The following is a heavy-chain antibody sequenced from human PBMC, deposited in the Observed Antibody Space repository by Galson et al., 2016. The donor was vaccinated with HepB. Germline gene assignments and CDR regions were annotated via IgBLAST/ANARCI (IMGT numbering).Heavy chain of an antibody. CDR3: SRLGSGYYYDFDY. V-gene: IGHV3-30*04. Sequence: SLRLSCAASGFMLSSYALHWVRQAPGKGLEWVAVISYDGNNKYYADSMKGRFIISRDNSKNTLYLQMNSLRGEDTAVYYCSRLGSGYYYDFDYWGQGTLVTVSS. D-gene: IGHD3-22*01. J-gene: IGHJ4*02. CDR1: GFMLSSYA. CDR2: ISYDGNNK.